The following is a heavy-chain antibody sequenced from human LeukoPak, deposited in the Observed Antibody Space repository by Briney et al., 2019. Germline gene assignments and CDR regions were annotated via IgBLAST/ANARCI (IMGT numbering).Heavy chain of an antibody. CDR1: RFTFSSYS. CDR3: ARDLSGYSSGWIRIYYMDV. J-gene: IGHJ6*03. D-gene: IGHD6-19*01. CDR2: ISSSGSYI. V-gene: IGHV3-21*01. Sequence: GGSLRLSCAAPRFTFSSYSMNWVRQAPGKGLEWVSSISSSGSYIYYADSVKGRFTISRDNAKNSLYLQMNSLRAEDTAVYYCARDLSGYSSGWIRIYYMDVWGKGTTVTVSS.